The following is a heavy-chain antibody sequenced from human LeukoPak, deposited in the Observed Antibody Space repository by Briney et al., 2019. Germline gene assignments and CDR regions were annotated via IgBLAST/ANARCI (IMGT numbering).Heavy chain of an antibody. CDR1: GFTVSTNY. D-gene: IGHD3-22*01. CDR2: IYSSGST. J-gene: IGHJ4*02. V-gene: IGHV3-53*01. CDR3: ARSVSGYSYLYFDY. Sequence: GGSLRLSCAASGFTVSTNYMSWVRHAPGKGLEWVSVIYSSGSTYYADSVKGRFTISRDNSKNTVYLQMNSLRAEDTAVYYCARSVSGYSYLYFDYWGQGTLVTVSS.